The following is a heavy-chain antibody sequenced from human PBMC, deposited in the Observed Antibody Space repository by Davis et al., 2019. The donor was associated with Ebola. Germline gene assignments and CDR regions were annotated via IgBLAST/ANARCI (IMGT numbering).Heavy chain of an antibody. CDR2: INPSGGRT. V-gene: IGHV1-46*01. Sequence: AASVKVSCKASGYTFTNYYMHWVRQAPGQGLEWMGIINPSGGRTSYAQKLQGRVTMTTDTSTSTAYMELRSLRSDDTAVYYCAREGYGDYVLSYYYGMDVWGKGTTVTVSS. CDR3: AREGYGDYVLSYYYGMDV. CDR1: GYTFTNYY. J-gene: IGHJ6*04. D-gene: IGHD4-17*01.